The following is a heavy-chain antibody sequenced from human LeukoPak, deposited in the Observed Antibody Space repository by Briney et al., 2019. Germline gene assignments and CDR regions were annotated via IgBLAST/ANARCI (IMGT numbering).Heavy chain of an antibody. J-gene: IGHJ4*02. V-gene: IGHV1-46*01. CDR2: INPSGGST. CDR1: GYTFTSYY. CDR3: ARDLQPHYYDSSGYGIDY. D-gene: IGHD3-22*01. Sequence: ASVKVSCKASGYTFTSYYMHWVRQAPGQGLEWMGIINPSGGSTSYAQKFQGRVTMTRDTSTSTVYMELSSLRSEDTAVYYCARDLQPHYYDSSGYGIDYWGQGTLVTVSP.